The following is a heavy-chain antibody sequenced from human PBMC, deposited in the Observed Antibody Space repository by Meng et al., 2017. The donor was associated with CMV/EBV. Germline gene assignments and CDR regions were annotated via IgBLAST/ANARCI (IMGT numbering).Heavy chain of an antibody. CDR2: ISSSSSYI. Sequence: TFSSYSMNWVRQAPGKGLEWVSSISSSSSYIYYADSVKGRFTISRDNAKNSLYLQMNSLRAEDTAVYYCAREIVPPTWEYYYYGMDVWGQGTTVTVSS. V-gene: IGHV3-21*01. CDR3: AREIVPPTWEYYYYGMDV. J-gene: IGHJ6*02. CDR1: TFSSYS. D-gene: IGHD2-8*01.